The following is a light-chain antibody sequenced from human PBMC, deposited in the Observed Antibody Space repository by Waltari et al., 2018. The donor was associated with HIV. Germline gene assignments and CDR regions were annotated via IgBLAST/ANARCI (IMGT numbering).Light chain of an antibody. V-gene: IGKV4-1*01. CDR1: QSLLHSSNSKNC. Sequence: DIVMTQSPDSLAVSLGERAAINCKSSQSLLHSSNSKNCLAWYQQKSGQPPKLLIYWASTRESGVPDRFSGSGSGTNFTLTISSLQAEDVAVYYCQQFYTVPRTFGQGTKVEI. CDR2: WAS. J-gene: IGKJ1*01. CDR3: QQFYTVPRT.